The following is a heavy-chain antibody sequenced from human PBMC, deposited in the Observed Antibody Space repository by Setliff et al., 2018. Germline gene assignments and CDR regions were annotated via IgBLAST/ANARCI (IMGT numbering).Heavy chain of an antibody. V-gene: IGHV4-39*07. Sequence: PSETLSLTCTFSGGSTGVSEYYWGWVRQSPGKGLEWIGSAYAGGGTYYNPSLQSRITISADTSQNHFSLSLTSMTAADTAVYHCAAGIKLGIFDSWGQGVLVTVSS. CDR1: GGSTGVSEYY. J-gene: IGHJ4*02. D-gene: IGHD3-16*01. CDR2: AYAGGGT. CDR3: AAGIKLGIFDS.